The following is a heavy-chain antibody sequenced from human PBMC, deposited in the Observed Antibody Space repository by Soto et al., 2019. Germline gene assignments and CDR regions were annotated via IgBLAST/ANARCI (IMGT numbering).Heavy chain of an antibody. V-gene: IGHV6-1*01. Sequence: PSHTLSLTCAISGDSVSGNSAAWNWIRQSPSRGLEWLGRTYYRSRWYNDYAVSVKSRITVTPDTSKNQFSLHLNYVTPEDTAVYYCAREFMYYVSSDSYLDYWGRVALVTV. CDR2: TYYRSRWYN. J-gene: IGHJ4*02. CDR3: AREFMYYVSSDSYLDY. D-gene: IGHD3-16*01. CDR1: GDSVSGNSAA.